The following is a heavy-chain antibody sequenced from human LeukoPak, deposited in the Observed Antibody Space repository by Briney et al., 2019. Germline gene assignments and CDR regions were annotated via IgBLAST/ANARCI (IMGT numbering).Heavy chain of an antibody. Sequence: GGSLRLSCAASGFTFSSYWMSWVRQAPGKGLEWVANIKQDGSDKYYVDSVKGRFTISRDNAKNSLYLQMNSLRAEDTAVYYRARNIRTGLRFLEWLNWFDPWGQGTLVTVSS. D-gene: IGHD3-3*01. V-gene: IGHV3-7*05. CDR3: ARNIRTGLRFLEWLNWFDP. J-gene: IGHJ5*02. CDR1: GFTFSSYW. CDR2: IKQDGSDK.